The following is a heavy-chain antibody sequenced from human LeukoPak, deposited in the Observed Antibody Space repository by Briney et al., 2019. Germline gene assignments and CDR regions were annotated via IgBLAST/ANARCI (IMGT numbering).Heavy chain of an antibody. V-gene: IGHV4-39*07. D-gene: IGHD5-18*01. CDR1: GGSISSSSYY. J-gene: IGHJ6*02. Sequence: SETLSLTCTVSGGSISSSSYYWGWIRQPPGKGLEWIGSIYYSGSTYYNPSLKSRVTISVDTSKNQFSLKLSSVTAADTAVYYCARLIAQIVPGYSYGSRYYYYGMDVWGQGTTVTVSS. CDR3: ARLIAQIVPGYSYGSRYYYYGMDV. CDR2: IYYSGST.